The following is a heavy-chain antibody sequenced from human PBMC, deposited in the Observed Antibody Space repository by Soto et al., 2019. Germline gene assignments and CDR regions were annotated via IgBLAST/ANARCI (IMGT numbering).Heavy chain of an antibody. CDR1: GFTFSSYG. CDR2: IWYDGSNK. Sequence: PGGSLRLSCAASGFTFSSYGMHWVRQAPCKGLEWVAVIWYDGSNKYYADSVKGRFTISRDNSKNTLYLQMNSLRAEDTAVYYCARIGVVVPAYYYYGMDVWGQGTTVTVSS. J-gene: IGHJ6*02. V-gene: IGHV3-33*01. D-gene: IGHD2-2*01. CDR3: ARIGVVVPAYYYYGMDV.